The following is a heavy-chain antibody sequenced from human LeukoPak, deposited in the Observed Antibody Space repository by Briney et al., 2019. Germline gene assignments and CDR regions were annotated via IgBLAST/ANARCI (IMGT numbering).Heavy chain of an antibody. CDR3: AKVAEPTHYGDYPFDY. CDR1: GFTFSSYG. V-gene: IGHV3-30*02. CDR2: IRYDGSNK. J-gene: IGHJ4*02. D-gene: IGHD4-17*01. Sequence: LAGGSLRLSCAASGFTFSSYGMHWVRQAPGKGLEWVAFIRYDGSNKYYADSVKGRFTISRDNSKNTLYLQMNSLRAEDTAVYYCAKVAEPTHYGDYPFDYWGQGTLVTVSS.